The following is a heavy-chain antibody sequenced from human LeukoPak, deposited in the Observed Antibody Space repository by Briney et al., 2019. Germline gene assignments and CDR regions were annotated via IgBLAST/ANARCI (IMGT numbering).Heavy chain of an antibody. V-gene: IGHV4-59*11. CDR1: GGSIGSHY. J-gene: IGHJ4*02. D-gene: IGHD3-16*01. CDR2: VYDIGST. Sequence: SETLSLTCTVSGGSIGSHYWTWIRQTPGKGLEWIGYVYDIGSTKYNPSLKSRVTISVDTSKNQFSLRLSFVTAADTAVYYCARGGVLKSVDYWGQGTLVAVSS. CDR3: ARGGVLKSVDY.